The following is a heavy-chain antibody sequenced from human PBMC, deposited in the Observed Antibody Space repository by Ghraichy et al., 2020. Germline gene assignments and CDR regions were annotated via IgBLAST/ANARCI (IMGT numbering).Heavy chain of an antibody. CDR3: ARTKVENQGDYVYFDY. J-gene: IGHJ4*02. CDR2: IYYSGST. D-gene: IGHD4-17*01. Sequence: SETLSLTCTVSGGSISSSSYYWGWIRQPPGKGLEWIGSIYYSGSTYYNPSLKSRVTISVDTSKNQFSLKLSSVTAADTAVYYCARTKVENQGDYVYFDYWGQGTLFTVSS. CDR1: GGSISSSSYY. V-gene: IGHV4-39*01.